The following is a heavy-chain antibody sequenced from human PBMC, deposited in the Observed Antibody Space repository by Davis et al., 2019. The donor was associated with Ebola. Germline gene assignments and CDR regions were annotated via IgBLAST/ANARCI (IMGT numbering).Heavy chain of an antibody. J-gene: IGHJ6*03. V-gene: IGHV3-74*01. CDR1: GFTFSSNW. CDR3: VRAGYIDYASIFYNYYMDV. Sequence: PGGSLRLSCAASGFTFSSNWMHWVRHVPGKGLLWVSRINPDGSSTSYADSVKGRFTISRDNAKNSLYLQMNSLRAEDTAVYYCVRAGYIDYASIFYNYYMDVWGKGTTVTVSS. D-gene: IGHD5-12*01. CDR2: INPDGSST.